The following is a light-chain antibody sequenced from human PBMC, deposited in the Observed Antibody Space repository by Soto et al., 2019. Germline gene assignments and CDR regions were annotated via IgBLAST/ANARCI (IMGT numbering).Light chain of an antibody. J-gene: IGLJ2*01. Sequence: QSVLTQPPSASGTPGQRVTISCCGSSSNIGSNSVNWYQKFPATAPKLLIYGNTQRPSGVPDRFSGSKSGTSASLAISGLHSEDEADYYCAAWDDSLNGVLFGGGTKLTVL. CDR1: SSNIGSNS. V-gene: IGLV1-44*01. CDR3: AAWDDSLNGVL. CDR2: GNT.